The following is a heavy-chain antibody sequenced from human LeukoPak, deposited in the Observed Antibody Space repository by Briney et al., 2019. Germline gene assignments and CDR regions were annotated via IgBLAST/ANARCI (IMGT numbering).Heavy chain of an antibody. CDR1: GFTFTSYA. Sequence: GGSLRRSCAASGFTFTSYAMSWVRQAPGKGLEWVSAISGSGGSTYYADSVKGRFTISRDNSKNTLYLQMNSLRAEDTAVYYCAKDGVAVGTETDVWGKGTTVTVSS. CDR2: ISGSGGST. CDR3: AKDGVAVGTETDV. J-gene: IGHJ6*04. D-gene: IGHD6-19*01. V-gene: IGHV3-23*01.